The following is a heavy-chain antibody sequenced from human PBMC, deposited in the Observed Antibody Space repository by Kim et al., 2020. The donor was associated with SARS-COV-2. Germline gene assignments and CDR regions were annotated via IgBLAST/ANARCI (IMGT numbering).Heavy chain of an antibody. Sequence: ADSVKGRVTNSRDKSKNTLYLQMNSLRAEDTAVYYCARTGMVRGSYGMDVWGQGTTVTGSS. CDR3: ARTGMVRGSYGMDV. D-gene: IGHD3-10*01. J-gene: IGHJ6*02. V-gene: IGHV3-30*01.